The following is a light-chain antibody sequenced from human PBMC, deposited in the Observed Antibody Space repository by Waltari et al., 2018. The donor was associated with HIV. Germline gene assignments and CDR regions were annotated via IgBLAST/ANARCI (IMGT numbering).Light chain of an antibody. CDR1: SSNIGNNA. Sequence: QSALTQPPSVSEAPRQRVTISCSGSSSNIGNNAVNWYQQLPGKAPKLLIYCDDLLPSGVSDRFSGSKSGTSASLAISGLQSEDEADYYCAAWDDSLNGPVFGGGTKLTVL. J-gene: IGLJ2*01. CDR2: CDD. CDR3: AAWDDSLNGPV. V-gene: IGLV1-36*01.